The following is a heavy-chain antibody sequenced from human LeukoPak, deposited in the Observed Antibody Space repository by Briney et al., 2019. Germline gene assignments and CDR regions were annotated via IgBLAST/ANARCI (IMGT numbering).Heavy chain of an antibody. D-gene: IGHD6-13*01. J-gene: IGHJ6*03. CDR1: GGTFSSYA. CDR3: ARAAAGHPYYYYYYMDV. CDR2: IIPIFGTA. Sequence: SVKVSCKASGGTFSSYAISWVRQAPGQGLEWMGGIIPIFGTANYAQKFQGRVTITADESTSTAYMELSSLRSEDTAVYYCARAAAGHPYYYYYYMDVWGKGTTVTVSS. V-gene: IGHV1-69*13.